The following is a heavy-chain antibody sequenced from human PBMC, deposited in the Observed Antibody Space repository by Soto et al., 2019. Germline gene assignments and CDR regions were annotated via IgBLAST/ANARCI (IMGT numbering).Heavy chain of an antibody. CDR3: ARGTYCSSTSCRPPGFDY. CDR1: GFTFSDYY. Sequence: QVQLVESGGGLVKPGGSLRLSCAASGFTFSDYYMSWIRQAPGKGLEWVSYISSSSSYTNYADSVKGRFTISRDNAKNSLYLQMNSLRAEDTAVYYCARGTYCSSTSCRPPGFDYWGQGTLVTVSS. J-gene: IGHJ4*02. CDR2: ISSSSSYT. V-gene: IGHV3-11*05. D-gene: IGHD2-2*01.